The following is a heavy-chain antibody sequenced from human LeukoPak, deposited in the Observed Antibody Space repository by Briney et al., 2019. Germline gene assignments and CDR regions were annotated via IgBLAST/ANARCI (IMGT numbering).Heavy chain of an antibody. D-gene: IGHD2-15*01. CDR2: ISAYNGNT. CDR1: GYTFTNYG. Sequence: ASVKVSCKASGYTFTNYGVSWVRQAPGQGLEWMGWISAYNGNTNYAQKLQGRVTMTTDTSTSTAYMELRSLRSDDTAVYYCARGDLGYCSGGSCPQNWFDPWGQGTLVTVSS. CDR3: ARGDLGYCSGGSCPQNWFDP. V-gene: IGHV1-18*01. J-gene: IGHJ5*02.